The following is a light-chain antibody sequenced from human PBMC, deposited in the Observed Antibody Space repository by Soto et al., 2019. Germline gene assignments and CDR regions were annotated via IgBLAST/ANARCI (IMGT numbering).Light chain of an antibody. CDR3: QQRNAWPPIT. Sequence: EIVPTQYPFTRSLSPGERATLSCRASQSVRTYLAWYQVKPGQAPRLLIYDASRRASVVPARFSGSGSGTDFTLTISSLEPEDFALYYCQQRNAWPPITFGQGTRLEIK. CDR2: DAS. V-gene: IGKV3-11*01. CDR1: QSVRTY. J-gene: IGKJ5*01.